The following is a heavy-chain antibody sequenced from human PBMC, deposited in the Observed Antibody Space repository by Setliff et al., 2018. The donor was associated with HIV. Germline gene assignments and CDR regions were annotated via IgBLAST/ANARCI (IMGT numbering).Heavy chain of an antibody. CDR1: GDSISSNNYY. D-gene: IGHD3-10*01. V-gene: IGHV4-39*07. J-gene: IGHJ4*02. CDR2: IYHSGTT. Sequence: SETLSLTCTVSGDSISSNNYYWGWIRQPPGKGLEWVGSIYHSGTTNYNSSLKSRVTISVDTSKNQFSLKVRSVTAADTALYYCARGDDFGELLYDYWGQGTLVTVSS. CDR3: ARGDDFGELLYDY.